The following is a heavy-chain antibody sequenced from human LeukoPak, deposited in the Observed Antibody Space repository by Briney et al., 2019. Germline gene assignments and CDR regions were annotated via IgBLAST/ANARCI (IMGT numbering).Heavy chain of an antibody. V-gene: IGHV4-59*12. J-gene: IGHJ4*02. CDR3: ARLLGSGRRRFDY. CDR2: FYYSDIT. CDR1: GGSISNYF. Sequence: SETLSLTCTVSGGSISNYFWSWIRQPPGKGLECIGFFYYSDITYYNPSLKSRVTISVDTSKNQFSLKLSSVTAADTAVYYCARLLGSGRRRFDYWGQGTLVTVSS. D-gene: IGHD3-10*01.